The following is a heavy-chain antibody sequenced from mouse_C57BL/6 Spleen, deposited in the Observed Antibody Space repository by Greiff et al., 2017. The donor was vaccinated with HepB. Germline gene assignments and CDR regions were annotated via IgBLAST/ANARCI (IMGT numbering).Heavy chain of an antibody. CDR1: GYTFTSYW. Sequence: VQLQQPGAELVRPGSSVKLSCKASGYTFTSYWMDWVKQRPGQGLEWIGNIYPSDSETHYNQKFKDKATLTVDKSSSTAYMQLSSLTSEDSAVYYCGRCSLRYFDVWGTGTTVTVSS. CDR3: GRCSLRYFDV. V-gene: IGHV1-61*01. CDR2: IYPSDSET. J-gene: IGHJ1*03.